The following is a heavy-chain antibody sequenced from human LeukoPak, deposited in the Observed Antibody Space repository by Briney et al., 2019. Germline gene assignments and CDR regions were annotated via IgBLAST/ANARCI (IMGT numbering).Heavy chain of an antibody. J-gene: IGHJ4*02. CDR1: GGSISSSSYY. Sequence: PSETLSLTCTVSGGSISSSSYYWGWIRQPPGKGLEWIGSIYYSGSTYYNPSLKSRVTISVDTSKNQFSLKLSSVTAADTAVYYCARLRLVNYFDYWGQGTLVTVSS. CDR3: ARLRLVNYFDY. CDR2: IYYSGST. D-gene: IGHD6-19*01. V-gene: IGHV4-39*01.